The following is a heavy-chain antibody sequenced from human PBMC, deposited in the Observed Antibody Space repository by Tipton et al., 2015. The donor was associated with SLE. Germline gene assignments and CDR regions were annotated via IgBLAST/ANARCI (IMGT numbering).Heavy chain of an antibody. J-gene: IGHJ5*02. CDR3: ARGGGSYNWFDP. CDR1: GFTFSSYD. CDR2: IGTAGDT. V-gene: IGHV3-13*01. D-gene: IGHD1-26*01. Sequence: SLRLSCAASGFTFSSYDMHWVRQATGKGLEWASAIGTAGDTYYPGSVKGRFTISRENAKNSLYLQMNSLRAGDTAVYYCARGGGSYNWFDPWGQGTLVTVSS.